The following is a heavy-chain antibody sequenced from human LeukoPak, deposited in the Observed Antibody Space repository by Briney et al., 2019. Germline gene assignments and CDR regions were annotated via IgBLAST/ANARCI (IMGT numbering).Heavy chain of an antibody. Sequence: GGSLRLSCAASGFTFSSYGMHWVRQAPGKGLEWVAFIRYDGSNKYYADSVRGRFTISRDNSKNTLYLQMNSLRAEDKAVYYCAKASRAAAHTWRFDPWGQGTPVTVSS. CDR3: AKASRAAAHTWRFDP. D-gene: IGHD6-13*01. V-gene: IGHV3-30*02. CDR1: GFTFSSYG. J-gene: IGHJ5*02. CDR2: IRYDGSNK.